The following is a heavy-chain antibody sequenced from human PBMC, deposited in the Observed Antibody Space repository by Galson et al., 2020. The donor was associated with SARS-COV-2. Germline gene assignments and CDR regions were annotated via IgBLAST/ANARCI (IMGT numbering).Heavy chain of an antibody. J-gene: IGHJ5*02. CDR2: IYYSGST. V-gene: IGHV4-39*01. CDR1: GGSISSSSYY. Sequence: SETLSLTCTVSGGSISSSSYYWGWIRQPPGKGLEWIGSIYYSGSTYYNPSLKSRVTISVDTSKNQFSLKLSSVTAADTAVYYCARQRPGSIYSSSWLYWFDPWGQGTLVTVSS. D-gene: IGHD6-13*01. CDR3: ARQRPGSIYSSSWLYWFDP.